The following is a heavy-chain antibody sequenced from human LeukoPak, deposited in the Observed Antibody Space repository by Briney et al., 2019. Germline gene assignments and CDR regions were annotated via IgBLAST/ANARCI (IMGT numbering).Heavy chain of an antibody. D-gene: IGHD3-3*01. CDR1: GFTFSSYW. V-gene: IGHV3-7*01. CDR3: ARAKQYYDFWSGYYYFDY. J-gene: IGHJ4*02. Sequence: GGSLRLSCAASGFTFSSYWMSWVRQAPGKGLEWVANIKQDGSEKYYVDSVKGRFTISRDNAKNSPYLQMNSLRAEDTAVYYCARAKQYYDFWSGYYYFDYWGQGTLVTVSS. CDR2: IKQDGSEK.